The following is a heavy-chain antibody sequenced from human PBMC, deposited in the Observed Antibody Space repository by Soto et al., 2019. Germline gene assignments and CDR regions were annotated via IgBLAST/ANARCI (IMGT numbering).Heavy chain of an antibody. CDR2: VYWDDDK. D-gene: IGHD2-21*02. Sequence: QITLKESGPTLVKPTQTLTLSCSFSGFSLTTTAVGVGWIRQPPGKALEWLAVVYWDDDKRYNPSLKSRLTIIKDTSKNQVVLTMTNMDPVDTATYYCTHFRGGGNSPLGDYWGQGTLVTVSS. CDR1: GFSLTTTAVG. J-gene: IGHJ4*02. V-gene: IGHV2-5*02. CDR3: THFRGGGNSPLGDY.